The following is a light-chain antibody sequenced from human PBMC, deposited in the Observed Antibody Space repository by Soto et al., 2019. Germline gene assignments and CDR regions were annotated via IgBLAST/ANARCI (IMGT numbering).Light chain of an antibody. Sequence: QSVLTQPASVSGSPGQSITISCTGTSSDIGSYNLVSWYQHHPGKAPKLIIYEVSPWPSGVSDRFSGSKSGYTASLTISGLQAEDEADYYCCSYAGSTWRSVFGPGTKLTVL. V-gene: IGLV2-23*02. CDR3: CSYAGSTWRSV. J-gene: IGLJ1*01. CDR1: SSDIGSYNL. CDR2: EVS.